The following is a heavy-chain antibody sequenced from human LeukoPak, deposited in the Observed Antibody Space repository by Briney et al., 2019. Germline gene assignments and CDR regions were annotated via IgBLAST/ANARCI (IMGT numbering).Heavy chain of an antibody. J-gene: IGHJ5*02. CDR3: ARIDPSLGYYDSSGYPEGPFDP. Sequence: GASVKVSCKASGGTFSSYAISWVRQAPGQGLEWMGRIIPILGIANYAQKFQGRVTITADKSTSTAYMELSSLRSEDTAVYYCARIDPSLGYYDSSGYPEGPFDPWGQGTLVTVSS. D-gene: IGHD3-22*01. CDR2: IIPILGIA. CDR1: GGTFSSYA. V-gene: IGHV1-69*04.